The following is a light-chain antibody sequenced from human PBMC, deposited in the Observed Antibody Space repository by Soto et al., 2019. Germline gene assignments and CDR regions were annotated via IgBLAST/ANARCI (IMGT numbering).Light chain of an antibody. CDR2: EVI. J-gene: IGLJ1*01. Sequence: QSVLTQPASLSGSPGQSITISCTGTSSDIGAYNYVSWYQQHPGKAPKLIISEVINRPAGVSTPFCGSNSCNTASLTIPGLQVEDEAEYFCSSFTTSRTYVFGTGTKVTVL. CDR1: SSDIGAYNY. CDR3: SSFTTSRTYV. V-gene: IGLV2-14*03.